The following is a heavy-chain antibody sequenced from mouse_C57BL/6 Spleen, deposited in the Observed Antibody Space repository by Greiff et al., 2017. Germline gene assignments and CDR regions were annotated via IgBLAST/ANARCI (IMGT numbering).Heavy chain of an antibody. V-gene: IGHV1-62-2*01. Sequence: VQLQQSGAELVKPRASVKLSCKASGYTFTEYTIHWVKQRSGQGLEWIGWFYPGSGSIKYNEKFKDKATLTADKSSSTVYMELSRLTSEDSAVYFCARHESYYYGSSPYARDYWGQGTSVTVSS. CDR1: GYTFTEYT. CDR2: FYPGSGSI. D-gene: IGHD1-1*01. CDR3: ARHESYYYGSSPYARDY. J-gene: IGHJ4*01.